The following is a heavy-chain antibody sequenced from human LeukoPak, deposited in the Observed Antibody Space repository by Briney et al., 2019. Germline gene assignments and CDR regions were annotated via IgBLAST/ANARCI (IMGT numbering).Heavy chain of an antibody. J-gene: IGHJ5*02. D-gene: IGHD6-13*01. CDR2: IYTSGST. V-gene: IGHV4-61*02. Sequence: PSETLSLTCTVSGGSISSGSHYWSWIRQPAGKGLEWIGRIYTSGSTNYNPSLKSRVTISVDTSKNQFSLKLSSVTAADTAVYYCARDPSIAAAGTNWFDPWGQGTLVTVSS. CDR3: ARDPSIAAAGTNWFDP. CDR1: GGSISSGSHY.